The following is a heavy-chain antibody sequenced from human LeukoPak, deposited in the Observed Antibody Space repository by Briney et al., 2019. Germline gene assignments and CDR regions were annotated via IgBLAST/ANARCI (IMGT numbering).Heavy chain of an antibody. J-gene: IGHJ6*03. V-gene: IGHV4-34*01. D-gene: IGHD6-19*01. CDR3: ARGRPEGSGWYRPYYYVDV. CDR2: INHSGST. CDR1: GGSFSGYY. Sequence: SETLSLTCAVYGGSFSGYYWGWIRQPPGKGLEWIGEINHSGSTNYNPSLKSRVTISVDTSKNQFSLKLSSVTAADTAVYYCARGRPEGSGWYRPYYYVDVWGKGTTVTVSS.